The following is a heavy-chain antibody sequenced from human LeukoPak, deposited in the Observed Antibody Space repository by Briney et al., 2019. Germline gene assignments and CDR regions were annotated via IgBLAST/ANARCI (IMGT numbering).Heavy chain of an antibody. D-gene: IGHD3-22*01. Sequence: SETLSLTCTVSGSSISRYYWSWIRQPPGKGLEWIGYIYYSGNTNYNPSLKSPVTISVDTSKKQFSLKPSSLTAAHTAVYYCARDLGDSSGYSSLFDYWGQGTLVTVSS. J-gene: IGHJ4*02. CDR2: IYYSGNT. CDR1: GSSISRYY. CDR3: ARDLGDSSGYSSLFDY. V-gene: IGHV4-59*01.